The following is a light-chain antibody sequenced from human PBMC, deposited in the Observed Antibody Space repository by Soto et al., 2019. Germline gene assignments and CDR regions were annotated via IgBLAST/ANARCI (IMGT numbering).Light chain of an antibody. J-gene: IGKJ5*01. CDR2: GAS. CDR1: QSVLYSSNNKKH. V-gene: IGKV4-1*01. Sequence: DIVMTQSPDSLAASLGERATINCKSSQSVLYSSNNKKHLDWYQQTPGQAPRLLIYGASTRETGIRARFSRSGAGTECTRTISSLQTEDVAVDHCQQYNNLTITFGQGTRLEIK. CDR3: QQYNNLTIT.